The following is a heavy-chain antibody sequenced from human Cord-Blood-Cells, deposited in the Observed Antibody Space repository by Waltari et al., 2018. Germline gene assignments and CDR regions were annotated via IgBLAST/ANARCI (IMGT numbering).Heavy chain of an antibody. CDR2: ISGSGGST. D-gene: IGHD6-13*01. CDR3: AKGRGIAAAGFDY. J-gene: IGHJ4*02. Sequence: EVQLLESGGGLVKPGGSLRLSCAASGFTFSSYAMSWVRQAPGKGLEWVLAISGSGGSTDYADSGKGRFTISRDNSKNTLYLQRNSLRAEDTAVYYCAKGRGIAAAGFDYWGQGALVTVSS. CDR1: GFTFSSYA. V-gene: IGHV3-23*01.